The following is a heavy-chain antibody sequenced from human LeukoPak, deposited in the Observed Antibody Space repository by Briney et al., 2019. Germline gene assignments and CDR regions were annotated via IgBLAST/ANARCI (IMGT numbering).Heavy chain of an antibody. Sequence: PGESLKISCKGSGYSFTSYWIGWVRQMPGKGLEWMGIIYPGDSDTRYSPSFQGQVTISADKSISTAYLQWSSLKASDTAMYYCARRTLTYGSGSYYFDYWGQGTLVTVSS. CDR2: IYPGDSDT. CDR3: ARRTLTYGSGSYYFDY. J-gene: IGHJ4*02. V-gene: IGHV5-51*01. D-gene: IGHD3-10*01. CDR1: GYSFTSYW.